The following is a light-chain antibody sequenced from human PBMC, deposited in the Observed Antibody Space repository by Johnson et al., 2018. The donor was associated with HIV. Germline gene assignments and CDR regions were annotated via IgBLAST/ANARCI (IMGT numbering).Light chain of an antibody. CDR1: SCDIGNNY. CDR2: DNN. V-gene: IGLV1-51*01. CDR3: GTWDTRLSAGHV. Sequence: QSVLTQPPSVSAAPGQKVTISCSGSSCDIGNNYVSRHQQFPGTASKLLIYDNNKRSPVIPDRISGSKSGTSATLGITGLHNGDEAEYDCGTWDTRLSAGHVFATGTKVTVL. J-gene: IGLJ1*01.